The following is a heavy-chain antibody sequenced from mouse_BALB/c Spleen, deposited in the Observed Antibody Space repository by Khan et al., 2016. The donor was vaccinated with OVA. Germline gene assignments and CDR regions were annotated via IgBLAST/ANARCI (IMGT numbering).Heavy chain of an antibody. CDR1: GYTFTNYG. CDR2: INTHTGEA. J-gene: IGHJ4*01. D-gene: IGHD2-10*01. V-gene: IGHV9-3-1*01. Sequence: QIQLVQSGPELQKPGETVKISCKASGYTFTNYGMNWVKQAPGKGLKWMGWINTHTGEATYADDFKGRFALSLETSASTAYLQINSLKNEDTATYFCARPPYFSYVMVYWGQGTSVPVSS. CDR3: ARPPYFSYVMVY.